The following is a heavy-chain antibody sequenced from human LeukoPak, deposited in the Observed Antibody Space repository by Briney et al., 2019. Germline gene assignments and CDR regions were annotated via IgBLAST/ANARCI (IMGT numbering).Heavy chain of an antibody. Sequence: GGSLRLSCVASGSTFSSYSMNWVRQAPGKGLEWVSYSSSSSGTIYYADSVKGRFTISRDNAKKSLYLQMSSLRDEDTAVYYCARDRSSASGSSFFYYYGMDVWGQGTTVTVSS. J-gene: IGHJ6*02. V-gene: IGHV3-48*02. CDR1: GSTFSSYS. CDR3: ARDRSSASGSSFFYYYGMDV. CDR2: SSSSSGTI. D-gene: IGHD6-6*01.